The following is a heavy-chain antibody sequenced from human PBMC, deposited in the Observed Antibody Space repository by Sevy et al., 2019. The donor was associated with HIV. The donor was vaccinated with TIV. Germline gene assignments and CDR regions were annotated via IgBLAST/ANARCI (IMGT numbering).Heavy chain of an antibody. D-gene: IGHD2-15*01. CDR3: ARGYCSGTSCSFGRAWVAFDI. CDR1: GFTFSSYS. CDR2: ISSSSNYI. V-gene: IGHV3-21*01. Sequence: GGSLRLSCAVSGFTFSSYSMNWVRQAPGKGLEWVSSISSSSNYIYYADSVKGRFTISRDNAKDSLFLQMNRLRAEDTAIYYCARGYCSGTSCSFGRAWVAFDIWGQGTMVTVSS. J-gene: IGHJ3*02.